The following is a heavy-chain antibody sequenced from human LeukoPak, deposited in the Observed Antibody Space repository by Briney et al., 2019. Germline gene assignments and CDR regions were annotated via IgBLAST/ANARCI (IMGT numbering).Heavy chain of an antibody. CDR2: IYYSGST. D-gene: IGHD2-15*01. J-gene: IGHJ5*02. CDR1: GGSISSGGYY. CDR3: ARDNGGGCSGGSCMFDP. V-gene: IGHV4-31*03. Sequence: SETLSLTCTVSGGSISSGGYYWSWIRQHPGKGLEWIGYIYYSGSTHYNPSLKSRVTMSVDTSKNQFSLKLSSVTAADTAVYYCARDNGGGCSGGSCMFDPWGQGTLVTVSS.